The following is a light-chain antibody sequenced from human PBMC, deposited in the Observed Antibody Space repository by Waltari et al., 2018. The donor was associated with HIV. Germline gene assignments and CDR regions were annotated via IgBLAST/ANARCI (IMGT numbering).Light chain of an antibody. CDR1: QTLNSNY. V-gene: IGKV3-20*01. J-gene: IGKJ5*01. CDR3: HQYSTSAIT. Sequence: DIVLTQSPGTLSLSPGEGATLSCRASQTLNSNYRAWYQHKPGQAPRLVIHGASTRATGIPDRFSGRGSGTDFTLSINRLEPEDSAVYYCHQYSTSAITFGQGTRLEIK. CDR2: GAS.